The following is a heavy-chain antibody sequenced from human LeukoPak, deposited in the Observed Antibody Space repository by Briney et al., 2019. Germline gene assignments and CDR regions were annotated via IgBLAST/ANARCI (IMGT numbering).Heavy chain of an antibody. J-gene: IGHJ4*02. V-gene: IGHV3-21*01. D-gene: IGHD3-22*01. CDR2: ITPTSSSI. Sequence: GGSLRLSCAASGIAFRSFTMNWVRQAPGKGLEWVSSITPTSSSIFYADSVKGRFTISRDNAKNSLYLQMNCLRAEDTAVYHCATVYYDSSAYGDLDSWGQGTLVTVFS. CDR3: ATVYYDSSAYGDLDS. CDR1: GIAFRSFT.